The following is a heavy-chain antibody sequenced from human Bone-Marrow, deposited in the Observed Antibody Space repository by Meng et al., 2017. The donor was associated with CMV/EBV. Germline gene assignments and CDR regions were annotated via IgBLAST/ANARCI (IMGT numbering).Heavy chain of an antibody. CDR3: ARGGGRGGTMIRGVINWFDP. CDR1: GGSVSSGSYY. D-gene: IGHD3-10*01. J-gene: IGHJ5*02. Sequence: SETLSLTCTVSGGSVSSGSYYWSWIRQPPGKGLEWIGYIYYSGSTNYNPSLKSRVTISVDTSKNQFSLKLSSVTAADTAVYYCARGGGRGGTMIRGVINWFDPWGQGTLVTVSS. CDR2: IYYSGST. V-gene: IGHV4-61*01.